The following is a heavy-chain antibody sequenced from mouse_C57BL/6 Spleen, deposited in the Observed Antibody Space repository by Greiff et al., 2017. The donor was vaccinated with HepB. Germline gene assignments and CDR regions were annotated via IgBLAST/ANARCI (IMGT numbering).Heavy chain of an antibody. D-gene: IGHD2-1*01. CDR3: TTGDMGNGDY. V-gene: IGHV14-4*01. CDR2: IDPENGDT. CDR1: GFNIKDDY. Sequence: EVQLQQSGAELVRPGASVKLSCTASGFNIKDDYMHWVKQRPEQGLEWIGWIDPENGDTEYASKFQGKATITADTSSNTAYLQLSSLTSEDTAVYYCTTGDMGNGDYGGQGTTLTVSS. J-gene: IGHJ2*01.